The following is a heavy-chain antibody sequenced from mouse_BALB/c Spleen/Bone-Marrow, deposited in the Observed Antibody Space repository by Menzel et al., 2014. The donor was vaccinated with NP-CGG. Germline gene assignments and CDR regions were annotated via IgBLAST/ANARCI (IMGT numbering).Heavy chain of an antibody. CDR3: AREVVATDYFDY. Sequence: VQGVESGAELVKPGASVKLSCKASGYTFTSFWMHWVKLRPGQGFEWIGEINPSNGRTNYNEKFKGKATLTSDKSSSTAYMELSSLTSEDSAVYYCAREVVATDYFDYWGQGTTLTVSS. V-gene: IGHV1S81*02. CDR1: GYTFTSFW. D-gene: IGHD1-1*01. CDR2: INPSNGRT. J-gene: IGHJ2*01.